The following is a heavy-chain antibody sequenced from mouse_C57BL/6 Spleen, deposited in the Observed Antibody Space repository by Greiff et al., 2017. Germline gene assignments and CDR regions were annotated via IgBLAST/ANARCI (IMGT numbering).Heavy chain of an antibody. D-gene: IGHD2-4*01. J-gene: IGHJ2*01. CDR1: GYTFTSYW. V-gene: IGHV1-5*01. CDR3: TRGPLDYDPLDY. Sequence: VQLKQSGTVLARPGASVKMSCKTSGYTFTSYWMHWVKQRPGQGLEWIGAIYPGNSDTSYNQKFKGKAKLTAVTSASTAYMELSSLTNEDSAVYYSTRGPLDYDPLDYWGQGTTLTVSS. CDR2: IYPGNSDT.